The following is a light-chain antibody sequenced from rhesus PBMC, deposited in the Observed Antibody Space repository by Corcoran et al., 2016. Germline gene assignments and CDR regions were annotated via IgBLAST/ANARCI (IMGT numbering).Light chain of an antibody. CDR1: QGINND. V-gene: IGKV1-25*01. CDR2: EAS. J-gene: IGKJ4*01. CDR3: QHYNSIPLT. Sequence: DIQMTQSPSSLSASVGDRVTITCRASQGINNDLAWYQQKPGETPKLLIYEASSLQSGIPARVRGSGAGTDVTLTISSLQPEDFATYYCQHYNSIPLTFGGGTKVEIK.